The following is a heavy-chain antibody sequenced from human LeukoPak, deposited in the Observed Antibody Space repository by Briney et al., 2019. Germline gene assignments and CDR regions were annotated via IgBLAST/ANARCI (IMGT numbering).Heavy chain of an antibody. J-gene: IGHJ4*02. CDR3: ARGLYRGYSGYDHFDF. D-gene: IGHD5-12*01. V-gene: IGHV3-30-3*01. CDR1: GFTFSSYT. CDR2: ISWNGGSI. Sequence: TGGSLRLSCVASGFTFSSYTMQWVRQAPGKGLEWVAVISWNGGSINYADSVKGRFTISRDDSKNTLYLQMSSLRAEDTAVYYCARGLYRGYSGYDHFDFWGQGTLVTVSS.